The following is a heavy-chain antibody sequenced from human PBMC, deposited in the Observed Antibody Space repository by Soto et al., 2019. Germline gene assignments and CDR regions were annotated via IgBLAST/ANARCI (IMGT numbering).Heavy chain of an antibody. CDR1: GGSISTSNW. V-gene: IGHV4-4*02. J-gene: IGHJ4*02. Sequence: QVQLQESGPGLVKPSGTLSLTCAVSGGSISTSNWWSWVRAPPGKGLEWIGEVYHSGSTNYNPSFKSRAAMSVDKSKNQFSQKLISVTAADTALYYCVRTSTSGTRFDYWGQGSLVTVSS. D-gene: IGHD1-1*01. CDR2: VYHSGST. CDR3: VRTSTSGTRFDY.